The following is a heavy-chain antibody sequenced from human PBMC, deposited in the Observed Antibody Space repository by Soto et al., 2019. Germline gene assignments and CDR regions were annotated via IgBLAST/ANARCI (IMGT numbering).Heavy chain of an antibody. CDR3: AKDNGIQLWSYYYYYGMDV. Sequence: PGGSLRLSCAASGFTFSSYAMSWVRQAPGKGLEWVSAISGSGGSTYYADSVKGRFTISRDNSKNTLYLQMNSLRAEDTAVYYCAKDNGIQLWSYYYYYGMDVWGQGTTVTVSS. D-gene: IGHD5-18*01. J-gene: IGHJ6*02. CDR1: GFTFSSYA. CDR2: ISGSGGST. V-gene: IGHV3-23*01.